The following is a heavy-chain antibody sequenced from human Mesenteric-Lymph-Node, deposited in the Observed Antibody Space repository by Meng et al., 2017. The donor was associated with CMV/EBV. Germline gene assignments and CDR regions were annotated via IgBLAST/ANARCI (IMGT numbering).Heavy chain of an antibody. CDR1: FSLRTSGVG. D-gene: IGHD3-10*01. CDR2: IYRDGE. Sequence: FSLRTSGVGLGLIRQPPGKALEWLAVIYRDGEHYSPSLNNRLTITKDTSKNQVVLTMTNMDPVDTATYFCAHREQYHYGSGIYGFDYWGQGTLVTVSS. V-gene: IGHV2-5*02. CDR3: AHREQYHYGSGIYGFDY. J-gene: IGHJ4*02.